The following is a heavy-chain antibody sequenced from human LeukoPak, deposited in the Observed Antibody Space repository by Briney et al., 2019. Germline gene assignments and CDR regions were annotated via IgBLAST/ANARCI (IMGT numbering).Heavy chain of an antibody. J-gene: IGHJ5*02. Sequence: ASVKVSCKASGYTFTSYHIHWVRQAPGQGLEWMGIINPSGGSTNYMQNFQGRVTVTRDTSTSTVYMELSSLRSEDTAVYYCAILMGIAVAGRNWFDPWGQGTLVTVSS. D-gene: IGHD6-19*01. V-gene: IGHV1-46*01. CDR2: INPSGGST. CDR3: AILMGIAVAGRNWFDP. CDR1: GYTFTSYH.